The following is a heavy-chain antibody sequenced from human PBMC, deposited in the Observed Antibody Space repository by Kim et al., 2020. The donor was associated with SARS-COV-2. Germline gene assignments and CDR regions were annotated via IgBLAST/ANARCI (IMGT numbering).Heavy chain of an antibody. CDR3: ARDGGWRDDY. Sequence: GGSLRLSCATSGFTFSSYDMTWVRQAPGKGLEWVSYITGTGIKTYYADSVRGRFTVSRDNAKNSVFLQMNSLRGEDTAVYFCARDGGWRDDYWGEG. CDR2: ITGTGIKT. V-gene: IGHV3-48*03. D-gene: IGHD2-15*01. CDR1: GFTFSSYD. J-gene: IGHJ4*02.